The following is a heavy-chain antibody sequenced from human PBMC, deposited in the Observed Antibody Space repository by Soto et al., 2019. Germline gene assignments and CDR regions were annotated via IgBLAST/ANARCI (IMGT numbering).Heavy chain of an antibody. D-gene: IGHD2-15*01. CDR2: ISYDGSNK. J-gene: IGHJ6*02. CDR1: GFTFSSYA. V-gene: IGHV3-30-3*01. Sequence: HPGGSLRLSCAASGFTFSSYAMHWVRQAPGKGLEWVAVISYDGSNKYYADSVKGRFTISRDNSKNTLYLQMNSLRAEDTAVYYCARVGSCSGGSCYSGYYYYGMDVWGQGTTVTVSS. CDR3: ARVGSCSGGSCYSGYYYYGMDV.